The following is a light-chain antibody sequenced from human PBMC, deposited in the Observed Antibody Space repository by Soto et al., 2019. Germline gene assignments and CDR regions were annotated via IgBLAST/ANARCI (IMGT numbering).Light chain of an antibody. Sequence: AIRMTQSPSSFSASTGDRVTVTCRASQGISSYLAWYQQKPGKAPKLLIYAASTLQSGVPSRFSGSGSGTDFTLTTSCLQSEDFATYYCQQYYSYPSTFGQGTRLEIK. CDR3: QQYYSYPST. J-gene: IGKJ5*01. CDR2: AAS. CDR1: QGISSY. V-gene: IGKV1-8*01.